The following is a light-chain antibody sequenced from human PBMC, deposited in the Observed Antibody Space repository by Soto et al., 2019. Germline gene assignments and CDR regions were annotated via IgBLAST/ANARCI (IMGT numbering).Light chain of an antibody. Sequence: EIVMAQSPATLSVSPGERATLSCRASQSVSSTYLAWYQQNPGQAPRLLIYGASSRATGIPDRFSGSGSGTDFTLTISRLDPEDFAVYYCQHYDRSPITFGQGTRLEIK. CDR3: QHYDRSPIT. V-gene: IGKV3-20*01. J-gene: IGKJ5*01. CDR2: GAS. CDR1: QSVSSTY.